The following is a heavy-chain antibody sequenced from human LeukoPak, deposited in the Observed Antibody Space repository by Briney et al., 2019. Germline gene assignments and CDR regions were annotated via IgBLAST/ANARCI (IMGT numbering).Heavy chain of an antibody. CDR3: ARGHPGDCSGSPDSEFDY. CDR1: GDSVSSNSAA. Sequence: SQTLSLTCAISGDSVSSNSAAWNWIRQSPSRGLEWLGRTYYRSKWYNDYAVSVKSRITINPDTSKNQFSLQLNSVTPEDTAVYYCARGHPGDCSGSPDSEFDYWGQGTLVTVSS. V-gene: IGHV6-1*01. CDR2: TYYRSKWYN. D-gene: IGHD3-22*01. J-gene: IGHJ4*02.